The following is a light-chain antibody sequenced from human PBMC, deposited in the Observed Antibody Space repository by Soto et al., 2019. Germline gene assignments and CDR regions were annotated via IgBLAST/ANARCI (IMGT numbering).Light chain of an antibody. CDR2: GIS. Sequence: EIVLTQSPGTLSLSPGEGATLSCRTSQSVNSGFLAWYQKKPGQAPRLLLYGISSRAIGIPDRFSGSGSGTEFTLTINRLEPDDFAMYYCQHYGDSVWTFGQGTKVEI. CDR1: QSVNSGF. J-gene: IGKJ1*01. V-gene: IGKV3-20*01. CDR3: QHYGDSVWT.